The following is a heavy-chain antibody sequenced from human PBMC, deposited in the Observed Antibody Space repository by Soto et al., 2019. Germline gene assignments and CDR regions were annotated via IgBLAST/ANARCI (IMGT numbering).Heavy chain of an antibody. V-gene: IGHV3-23*01. D-gene: IGHD2-15*01. CDR1: GFTFSSYA. J-gene: IGHJ5*02. CDR3: AKGGIKYCSGGSCYSNWFDP. Sequence: SCAASGFTFSSYAMSWVRQPPGKGLEWVSAISGSGGSTYYADSVKGRFTISRDNSKNTLYLQMNSLRAEDTAVYYCAKGGIKYCSGGSCYSNWFDPWGQGTLVTVSS. CDR2: ISGSGGST.